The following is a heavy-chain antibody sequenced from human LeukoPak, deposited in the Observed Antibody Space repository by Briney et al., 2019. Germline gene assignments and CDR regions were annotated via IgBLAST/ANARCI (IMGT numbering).Heavy chain of an antibody. CDR2: IYYSGST. J-gene: IGHJ6*03. CDR3: ARGLVVTGTSPFGYYYYYMDV. CDR1: GGSISSYY. Sequence: SETLSLTCTVSGGSISSYYWSWIRQPPGKGLEWIGYIYYSGSTNYNPSLKSRVTISVDTSKNQFSLKLSSVTAADTAVYYCARGLVVTGTSPFGYYYYYMDVWGKGTTVTVSS. D-gene: IGHD1-20*01. V-gene: IGHV4-59*01.